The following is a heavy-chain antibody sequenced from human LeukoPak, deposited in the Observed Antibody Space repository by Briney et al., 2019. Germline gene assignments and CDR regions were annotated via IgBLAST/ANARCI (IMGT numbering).Heavy chain of an antibody. Sequence: PGGSLSLSCDVSGFIFKSQWVSWVRQAPGGGREWLASINQDKTELRYVHPVRGRFTISRDTARSLLYLEMSSLRAEDTAVYFCARLKDYRTVYHYWGPGPLVPVSS. CDR1: GFIFKSQW. D-gene: IGHD4-11*01. CDR2: INQDKTEL. CDR3: ARLKDYRTVYHY. V-gene: IGHV3-7*05. J-gene: IGHJ4*02.